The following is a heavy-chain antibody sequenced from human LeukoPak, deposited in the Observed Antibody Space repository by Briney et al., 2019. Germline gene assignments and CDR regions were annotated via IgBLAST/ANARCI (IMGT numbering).Heavy chain of an antibody. J-gene: IGHJ5*02. CDR2: YYPNGST. CDR1: GGSISGYY. D-gene: IGHD1-14*01. V-gene: IGHV4-4*07. CDR3: ARVTSRLGWFDP. Sequence: SETLSLTCTVSGGSISGYYWTWIRQPAGKGLEYIGRYYPNGSTNYNPSLKSRVTISVDTSKNQFSLKLRSVTAADTAVYYCARVTSRLGWFDPWGQGTLVTVSS.